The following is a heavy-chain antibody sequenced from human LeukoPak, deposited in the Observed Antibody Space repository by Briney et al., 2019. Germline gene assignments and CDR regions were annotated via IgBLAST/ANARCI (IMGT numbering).Heavy chain of an antibody. CDR1: GFTFSSYR. D-gene: IGHD3-22*01. CDR3: ARDRGVDYYDSSGYPMGY. V-gene: IGHV3-21*01. J-gene: IGHJ4*02. CDR2: ISSSSSYI. Sequence: GGSLRLSCAASGFTFSSYRMTWVRQAPGKGLEWVSSISSSSSYIYYADSVKGRFTISRDNAKNSLYLQMNSLRAEDTAVYYCARDRGVDYYDSSGYPMGYWGQGTLVTVSS.